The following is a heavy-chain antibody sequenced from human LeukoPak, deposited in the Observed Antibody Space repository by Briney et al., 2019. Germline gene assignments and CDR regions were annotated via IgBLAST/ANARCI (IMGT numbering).Heavy chain of an antibody. J-gene: IGHJ4*02. D-gene: IGHD5-18*01. CDR1: GYTFTSYG. V-gene: IGHV1-18*01. Sequence: ASVKVSCKASGYTFTSYGISWVRQAPGQGLEWMGWISAYNGNTNNAQKLQGRVTMTTDASTSTAYMELRSLRSDDTAVYYCTRDLGVDTTMIFFDYWGQGSLVTVSS. CDR3: TRDLGVDTTMIFFDY. CDR2: ISAYNGNT.